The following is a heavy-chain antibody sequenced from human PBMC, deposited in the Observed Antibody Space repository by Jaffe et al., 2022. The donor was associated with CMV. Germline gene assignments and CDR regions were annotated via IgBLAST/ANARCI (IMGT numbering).Heavy chain of an antibody. CDR3: AKVGWELLPRTKPAGFDY. D-gene: IGHD1-26*01. CDR1: GFTFSSYA. V-gene: IGHV3-23*04. J-gene: IGHJ4*02. Sequence: EVQLVESGGGLVQPGGSLRLSCAASGFTFSSYAMSWVRQAPGKGLEWVSAISGSGGSTYYADSVKGRFTISRDNSKNTLYLQMNSLRAEDTAVYYCAKVGWELLPRTKPAGFDYWGQGTLVTVSS. CDR2: ISGSGGST.